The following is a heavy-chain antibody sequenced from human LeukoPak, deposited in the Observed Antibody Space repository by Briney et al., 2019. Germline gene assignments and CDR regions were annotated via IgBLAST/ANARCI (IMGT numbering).Heavy chain of an antibody. CDR3: ARDRPVMITFGGVLDY. CDR1: GYTFTGYY. D-gene: IGHD3-16*01. Sequence: ASVKVSCKASGYTFTGYYMHWVRQAPGQGLEWMGWINPNSGGTNYAQKFQGRVTMTRDTSISAAYMELSRLRSDDTAVYYCARDRPVMITFGGVLDYWGQGTLVTVSS. V-gene: IGHV1-2*02. J-gene: IGHJ4*02. CDR2: INPNSGGT.